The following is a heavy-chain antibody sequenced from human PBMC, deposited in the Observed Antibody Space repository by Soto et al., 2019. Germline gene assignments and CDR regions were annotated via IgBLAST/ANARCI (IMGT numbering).Heavy chain of an antibody. D-gene: IGHD2-21*01. CDR3: ARQGYSSNRFDY. CDR1: CGSISSSSYY. Sequence: SETLSLTCSVSCGSISSSSYYWDWIRQPPGKGLEWIGSIYYSGTTYYSPSLKSRVTISVDTSKNQFSLKLSSVTAADTAVYYCARQGYSSNRFDYWGQGSLVTVSS. CDR2: IYYSGTT. V-gene: IGHV4-39*01. J-gene: IGHJ4*02.